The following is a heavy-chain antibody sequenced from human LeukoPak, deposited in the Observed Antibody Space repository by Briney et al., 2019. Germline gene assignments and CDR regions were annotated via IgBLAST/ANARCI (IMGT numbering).Heavy chain of an antibody. V-gene: IGHV4-38-2*02. D-gene: IGHD3-10*01. Sequence: PSETLSLTCAVSGYSITSAYYWGWIRQPPGKGLEWIGSIYHSGSTYYDPSLKSRVTISVDTSKNQFSLKLSSVTAADTAVYFCARDSRGYFGSGSCYFDYWGQGTLVTVSS. J-gene: IGHJ4*02. CDR1: GYSITSAYY. CDR2: IYHSGST. CDR3: ARDSRGYFGSGSCYFDY.